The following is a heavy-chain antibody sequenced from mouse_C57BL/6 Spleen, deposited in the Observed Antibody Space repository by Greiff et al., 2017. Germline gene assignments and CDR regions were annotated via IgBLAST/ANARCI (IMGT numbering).Heavy chain of an antibody. CDR3: ARRTGTLYFDY. CDR1: GYAFSGYW. D-gene: IGHD4-1*01. J-gene: IGHJ2*01. V-gene: IGHV1-80*01. CDR2: IYPGDGDT. Sequence: QVQLQQSGAELVKPGASVKISCKASGYAFSGYWMHWVKQRPGKGLEWIGQIYPGDGDTNYNGKFKGKATLTADQSSSTAYMQLSSLTSEDAAGEFCARRTGTLYFDYWGQGTTLTVSS.